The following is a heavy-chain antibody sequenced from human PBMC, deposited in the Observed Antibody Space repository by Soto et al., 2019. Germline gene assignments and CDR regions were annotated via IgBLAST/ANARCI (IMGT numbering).Heavy chain of an antibody. J-gene: IGHJ5*02. CDR2: ISYDGSAE. Sequence: HVQLVESGGSVVQPGRSLRLSCGASGFTLSNYGMHWVRQAPGKGLEWVAMISYDGSAEYYGDSVKGRFTISRDISKNVLYLQMHCLKPEDPALYYCATDYVPNRLSNWFDLWGQGTLVTVSS. CDR1: GFTLSNYG. CDR3: ATDYVPNRLSNWFDL. D-gene: IGHD3-10*02. V-gene: IGHV3-30*03.